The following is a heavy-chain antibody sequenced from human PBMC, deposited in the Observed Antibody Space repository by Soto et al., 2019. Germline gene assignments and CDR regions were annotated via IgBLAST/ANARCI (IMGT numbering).Heavy chain of an antibody. CDR3: ARDLNYYYYYMDV. V-gene: IGHV1-69*04. Sequence: GASVKVSCKASGGTFSSYTISWVRQAPGQGLEWMGRIIPILGIANYAQKFQGRVTITADKSTSTAFMELSSLRSEDTAVYYCARDLNYYYYYMDVWGKGTTVTVSS. J-gene: IGHJ6*03. CDR1: GGTFSSYT. CDR2: IIPILGIA.